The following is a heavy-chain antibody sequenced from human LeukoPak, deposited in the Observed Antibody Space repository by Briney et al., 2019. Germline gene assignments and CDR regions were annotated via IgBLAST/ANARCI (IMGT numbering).Heavy chain of an antibody. CDR3: ARLIAAAGTVNWFDP. Sequence: ASVQVSCKASGYTFTSYDINWVRQATGKGLEWMGWMNPNSGNTGYAQKFQGRVTITRNTSISTAYMELSSLRSEDTAVYYCARLIAAAGTVNWFDPWGQGTLVTVSS. CDR1: GYTFTSYD. CDR2: MNPNSGNT. J-gene: IGHJ5*02. V-gene: IGHV1-8*03. D-gene: IGHD6-13*01.